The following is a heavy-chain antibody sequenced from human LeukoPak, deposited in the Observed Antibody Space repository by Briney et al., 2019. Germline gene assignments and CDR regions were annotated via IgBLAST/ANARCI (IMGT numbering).Heavy chain of an antibody. V-gene: IGHV1-8*03. Sequence: GASVKVSCKASGYTFTSYDINWVRQATGQGLEWMGWMNPNSGNTGYAQKFQGRVTITRNTSISTAYMELSSLRSEDTAVYYCARGDCSSTSCYDRYYYYYYMDVWGKGTTVTVSS. CDR2: MNPNSGNT. J-gene: IGHJ6*03. CDR1: GYTFTSYD. CDR3: ARGDCSSTSCYDRYYYYYYMDV. D-gene: IGHD2-2*01.